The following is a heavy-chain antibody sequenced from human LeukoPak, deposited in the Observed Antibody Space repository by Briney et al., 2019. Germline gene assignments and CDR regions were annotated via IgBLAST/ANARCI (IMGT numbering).Heavy chain of an antibody. D-gene: IGHD4-23*01. Sequence: GGSLRLSCAASGFTFSSYAMSWVRQAPGTGLEWVSVITDSGGRTYYADSVKGRFTISRDNSKNTLYLQMKSLRAEDTAVYYCAKDLAPSTVETPFDYWGQGTLVTVSS. CDR3: AKDLAPSTVETPFDY. J-gene: IGHJ4*02. CDR2: ITDSGGRT. V-gene: IGHV3-23*01. CDR1: GFTFSSYA.